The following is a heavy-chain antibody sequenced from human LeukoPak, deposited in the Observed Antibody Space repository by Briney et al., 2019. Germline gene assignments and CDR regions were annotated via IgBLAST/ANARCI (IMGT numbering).Heavy chain of an antibody. D-gene: IGHD2-2*01. CDR2: INPNSGGT. J-gene: IGHJ5*02. Sequence: ASVKVSCKASGYTFTSYAINWVRQAPGQGLEWMGWINPNSGGTNYAQKFQGRVTMTRDTSISTAYMELSRLRSDDTAVYYCARDRGRVVVVPAAMLDPWGQGTLVTVSS. CDR1: GYTFTSYA. V-gene: IGHV1-2*02. CDR3: ARDRGRVVVVPAAMLDP.